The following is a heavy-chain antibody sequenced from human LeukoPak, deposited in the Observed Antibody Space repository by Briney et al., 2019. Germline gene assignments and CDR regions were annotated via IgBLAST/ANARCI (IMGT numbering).Heavy chain of an antibody. CDR2: ISYDGSNK. J-gene: IGHJ4*02. CDR1: GFTFSSYG. V-gene: IGHV3-30*18. Sequence: GGSLRLSCAASGFTFSSYGMHWVRQAPGKGLEWVAVISYDGSNKYYADSVKGRFTISTDNSKNTLYLQMNSLRAEDTAVYYCAKSKWAVAGDSDYWGQGTLVTVSS. CDR3: AKSKWAVAGDSDY. D-gene: IGHD6-19*01.